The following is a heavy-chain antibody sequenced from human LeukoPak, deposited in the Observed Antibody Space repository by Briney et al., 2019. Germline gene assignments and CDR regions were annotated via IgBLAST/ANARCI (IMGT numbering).Heavy chain of an antibody. V-gene: IGHV3-30*04. CDR3: AKDGPWYANSGSYYVDY. CDR2: ISYDGSNK. Sequence: GGSLRLSCAASGFTFSSYAMHWVRQAPGKGLEWVAVISYDGSNKYYADSVKGRFTISRDNSKNTLYLQMNSLRAEDTAVYYCAKDGPWYANSGSYYVDYWGQGTLVTVSS. CDR1: GFTFSSYA. J-gene: IGHJ4*02. D-gene: IGHD1-26*01.